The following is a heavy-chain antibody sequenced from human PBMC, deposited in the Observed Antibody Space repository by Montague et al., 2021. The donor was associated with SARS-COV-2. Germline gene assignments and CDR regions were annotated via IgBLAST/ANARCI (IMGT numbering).Heavy chain of an antibody. J-gene: IGHJ6*02. D-gene: IGHD3-22*01. CDR3: ASDDSALPGVTKGMDD. CDR1: GDSISSSNYY. CDR2: VYYSGST. Sequence: SETLSLTCTVSGDSISSSNYYWGWIRQPPGKGLEWIGNVYYSGSTYYNPSLKSRVTISIDTSKNQFSLKLSSVTAADTAVYYCASDDSALPGVTKGMDDWGQGTMVTVSS. V-gene: IGHV4-39*07.